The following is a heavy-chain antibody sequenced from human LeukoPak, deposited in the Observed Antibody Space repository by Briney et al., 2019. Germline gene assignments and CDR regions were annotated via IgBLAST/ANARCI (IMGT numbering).Heavy chain of an antibody. CDR1: GFTFSAYG. CDR3: AKDCSTDSCFDS. CDR2: IRFDGSKK. J-gene: IGHJ4*02. V-gene: IGHV3-30*02. Sequence: GGSLRLSCAASGFTFSAYGMHWVRQAPGEGLEWVTFIRFDGSKKYYSDSVKGRFAISRDNAKNTVYLQMSRLRPDDTAVYYCAKDCSTDSCFDSWGQGTLVTVS. D-gene: IGHD3-22*01.